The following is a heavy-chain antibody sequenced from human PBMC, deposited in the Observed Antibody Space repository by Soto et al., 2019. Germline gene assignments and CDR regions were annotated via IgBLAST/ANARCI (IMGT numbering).Heavy chain of an antibody. D-gene: IGHD5-12*01. CDR2: IYYSGST. CDR3: ARDRGGYERIGY. J-gene: IGHJ4*02. CDR1: GGSISSDDSY. Sequence: SETLSLTCTVSGGSISSDDSYWSWIRQPPGKGLEWIGYIYYSGSTYYNPSLKSRVTISVDTSKNQFSLKLNSVTAADTAVYYCARDRGGYERIGYWGQGTLVTVSS. V-gene: IGHV4-30-4*01.